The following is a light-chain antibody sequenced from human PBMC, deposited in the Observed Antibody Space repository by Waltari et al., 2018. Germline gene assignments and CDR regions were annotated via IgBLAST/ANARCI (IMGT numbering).Light chain of an antibody. CDR3: ETWDINTPGV. V-gene: IGLV4-60*03. CDR1: RGHSTYI. CDR2: VGGTGRR. J-gene: IGLJ3*02. Sequence: QPVLTQSSSASASLGSSVKLTCTLSRGHSTYIIAWHQQQPGKAPRFLMRVGGTGRRSRGSEVPDRFSGSSSGADRYLIISNLQSEDEADYFCETWDINTPGVFGGGTKLTVL.